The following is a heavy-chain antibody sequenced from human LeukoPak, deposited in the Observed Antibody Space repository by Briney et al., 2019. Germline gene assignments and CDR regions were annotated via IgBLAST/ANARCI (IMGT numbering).Heavy chain of an antibody. D-gene: IGHD6-19*01. J-gene: IGHJ4*02. Sequence: GGSLRLSCAASGFTFSSHWMSWVRQAPGKGLERVAHMNQDGSAIYSVDSVKGRFTISRDNDKNSLYLQMNGLTVADTAVYYCARTVPGYPDDYFDYWGQGTLVTVSS. CDR3: ARTVPGYPDDYFDY. V-gene: IGHV3-7*01. CDR1: GFTFSSHW. CDR2: MNQDGSAI.